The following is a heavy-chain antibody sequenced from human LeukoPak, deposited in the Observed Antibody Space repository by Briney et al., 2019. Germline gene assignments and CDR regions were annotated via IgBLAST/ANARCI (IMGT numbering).Heavy chain of an antibody. Sequence: GESLRLSCKGSGYSFTSYWIGWVRQMPGKGLEGRGVIYPGESDTIYSPSFEGQVTISADKSISTAYLQWSSLKASDTAMYYCARQDYDILTGYYSYFDYWGQGTLVTVSS. J-gene: IGHJ4*02. CDR2: IYPGESDT. CDR1: GYSFTSYW. CDR3: ARQDYDILTGYYSYFDY. V-gene: IGHV5-51*01. D-gene: IGHD3-9*01.